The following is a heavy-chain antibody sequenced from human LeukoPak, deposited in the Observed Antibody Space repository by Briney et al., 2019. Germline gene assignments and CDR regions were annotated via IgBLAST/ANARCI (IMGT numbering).Heavy chain of an antibody. CDR3: VRSGYSNGWYRN. V-gene: IGHV3-53*01. CDR1: DFSINTNY. D-gene: IGHD6-19*01. CDR2: ILTSGTT. J-gene: IGHJ4*02. Sequence: PGGSLRLSCAASDFSINTNYMNWVRQPPGKGLEWVSVILTSGTTYYADSVAGRFTISRDDSKNTLYLQMNSLTADDTAVYYRVRSGYSNGWYRNWGQGTLVIV.